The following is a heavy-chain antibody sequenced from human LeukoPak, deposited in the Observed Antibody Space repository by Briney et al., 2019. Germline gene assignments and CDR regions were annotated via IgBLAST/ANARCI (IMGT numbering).Heavy chain of an antibody. CDR2: INPNGGGT. Sequence: ASVKVSCKASGYTFTANYIHWVRQAPGQGLEWMGWINPNGGGTHYVQKFQGWATLTRDTSISTLYMELSSLKSDDTAVYYCARGFGTSWFDYWGQGTLVTVSS. V-gene: IGHV1-2*04. D-gene: IGHD2-2*01. CDR1: GYTFTANY. CDR3: ARGFGTSWFDY. J-gene: IGHJ4*02.